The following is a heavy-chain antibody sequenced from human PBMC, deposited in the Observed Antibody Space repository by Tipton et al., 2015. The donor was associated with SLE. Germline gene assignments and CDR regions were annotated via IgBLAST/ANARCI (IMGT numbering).Heavy chain of an antibody. V-gene: IGHV3-21*03. CDR1: GFTFSNYN. CDR3: ARMVQVVHNWSDP. J-gene: IGHJ5*02. CDR2: ISSSSSYI. D-gene: IGHD3-10*01. Sequence: SLRLSCAASGFTFSNYNMHWVRQAPGKGLEWVSSISSSSSYIYYADSVKGRFTISRDNAKNSLYLQMNSLRDEDTAVYYCARMVQVVHNWSDPWGQGTLVTVSS.